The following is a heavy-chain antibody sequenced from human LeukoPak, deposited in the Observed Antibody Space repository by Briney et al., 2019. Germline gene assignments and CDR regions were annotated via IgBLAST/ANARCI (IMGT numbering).Heavy chain of an antibody. Sequence: GGSLRLSCAASGFTFSSYAMSWVRQAPGKGLEWVSTISGSGSSTYYADSVEGRFTISRDNSKNTLYLQMNSLRAEDTAVYYCASPTTPYYYYYGMDVWGQGTTVTVSS. D-gene: IGHD4-11*01. J-gene: IGHJ6*02. CDR2: ISGSGSST. CDR3: ASPTTPYYYYYGMDV. V-gene: IGHV3-23*01. CDR1: GFTFSSYA.